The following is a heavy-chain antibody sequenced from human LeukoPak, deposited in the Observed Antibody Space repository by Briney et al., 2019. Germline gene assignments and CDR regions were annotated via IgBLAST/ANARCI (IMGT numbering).Heavy chain of an antibody. D-gene: IGHD2-21*02. CDR3: AREIVVVTANFDY. CDR2: ISYDGSNK. CDR1: GFTFSSCA. Sequence: PGRSLRLSCAASGFTFSSCAMHWVRQAPGKGLEWVAVISYDGSNKYYADSVKGRFTISRDNSKNTLYLQMNSLRAEDTAVYYCAREIVVVTANFDYWGQGTLVTVSS. V-gene: IGHV3-30*04. J-gene: IGHJ4*02.